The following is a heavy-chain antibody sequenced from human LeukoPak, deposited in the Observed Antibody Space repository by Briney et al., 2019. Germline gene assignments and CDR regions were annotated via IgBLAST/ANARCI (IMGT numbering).Heavy chain of an antibody. D-gene: IGHD1-26*01. J-gene: IGHJ4*02. Sequence: ASVKVSCKASGYTFTDYYVHWVRPAPGQGLEWMGLINPNSGGTNYAQKFQGRVTMTRDTSISTAYMELSRLRSDDTAVYYCAREGPIVGATHLVDYWGQGTLVTVSS. CDR3: AREGPIVGATHLVDY. CDR2: INPNSGGT. V-gene: IGHV1-2*02. CDR1: GYTFTDYY.